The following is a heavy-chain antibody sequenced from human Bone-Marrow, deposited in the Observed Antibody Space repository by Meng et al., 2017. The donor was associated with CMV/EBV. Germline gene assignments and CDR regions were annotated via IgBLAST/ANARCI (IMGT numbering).Heavy chain of an antibody. V-gene: IGHV3-66*03. CDR1: GFTFSSYN. J-gene: IGHJ4*02. CDR3: VSRGKIMSFGEPGDC. D-gene: IGHD3-10*01. Sequence: GESLKIPCAASGFTFSSYNMNWVRQAPGKGLEWVSLIYIYCNTLYANSVKGRFTISRDNSKNIPDLRGHGCPFLCETAYGSVSRGKIMSFGEPGDCWGQGTLVTVSS. CDR2: IYIYCNT.